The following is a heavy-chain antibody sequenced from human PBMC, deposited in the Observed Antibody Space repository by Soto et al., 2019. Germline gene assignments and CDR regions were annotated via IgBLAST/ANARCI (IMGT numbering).Heavy chain of an antibody. D-gene: IGHD3-10*01. V-gene: IGHV3-7*05. Sequence: EVQLVESGGGLVQPGGSLRLSCADSAFTFSDYWMSWVRQAPGKGLECVANIKTDGSEKYYVDPVKGRFTISRDNAKNSLYLQMNSLRAEDTGVYYCASSMGRGGNDYWGQGTLVAVSS. CDR3: ASSMGRGGNDY. J-gene: IGHJ4*02. CDR2: IKTDGSEK. CDR1: AFTFSDYW.